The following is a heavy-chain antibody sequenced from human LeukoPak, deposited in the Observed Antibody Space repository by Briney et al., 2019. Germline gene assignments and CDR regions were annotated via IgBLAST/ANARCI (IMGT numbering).Heavy chain of an antibody. V-gene: IGHV5-51*01. CDR1: GFRFANLW. CDR3: AKKRSSGYYDSGGYAIDAFDV. CDR2: IYLDDPDI. J-gene: IGHJ3*01. Sequence: GDSLKISWKGSGFRFANLWIGWVRQVPGKGRGGMGTIYLDDPDISYSPSFQGQVTISGDKSFSTVYLQWSSLKASDTAMYFCAKKRSSGYYDSGGYAIDAFDVWGQGTMVTVSS. D-gene: IGHD3-22*01.